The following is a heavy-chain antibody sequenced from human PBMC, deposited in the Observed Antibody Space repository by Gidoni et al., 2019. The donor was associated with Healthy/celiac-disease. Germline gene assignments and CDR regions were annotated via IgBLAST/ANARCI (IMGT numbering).Heavy chain of an antibody. V-gene: IGHV3-74*01. D-gene: IGHD3-10*01. CDR1: GFTFSSYW. CDR2: INSDGSST. Sequence: EVQLVESGGGLVQPGGSLRLSCAASGFTFSSYWMHWVRQAPGKGLVWVARINSDGSSTSYADSVKGRFTISRDNAKNTLYLQMNSLRAEDTAVYYCARGGYYYGSGSPGYFDYWGQGTLVTVSS. J-gene: IGHJ4*02. CDR3: ARGGYYYGSGSPGYFDY.